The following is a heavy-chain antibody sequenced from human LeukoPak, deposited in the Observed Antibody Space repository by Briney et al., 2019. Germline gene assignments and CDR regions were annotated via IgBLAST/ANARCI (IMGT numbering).Heavy chain of an antibody. J-gene: IGHJ6*03. CDR3: ARCYGRYYYYYCMDV. CDR2: MNPNSGNT. CDR1: GYTFTSYD. Sequence: ASVKVSCKASGYTFTSYDINWVRQATGQGLEWMGWMNPNSGNTGYAQKFQGRVTITADKSTSTAYMELSSLRSEDTAVYYCARCYGRYYYYYCMDVWGKGTTVTVSS. V-gene: IGHV1-8*01. D-gene: IGHD2-15*01.